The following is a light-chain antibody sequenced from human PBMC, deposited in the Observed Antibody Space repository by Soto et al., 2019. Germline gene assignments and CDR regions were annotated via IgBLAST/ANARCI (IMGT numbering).Light chain of an antibody. CDR2: RNN. CDR3: AAWDDSLSGSYV. CDR1: SSNIGSNY. V-gene: IGLV1-47*01. J-gene: IGLJ1*01. Sequence: QSVLTQPPSASETPWQRVTISCSGSSSNIGSNYVYWYQQLPGTAPKLLIYRNNQRPSGVPDRFSGSKSGTSASLAISGLRSEDEADYYCAAWDDSLSGSYVFGTGTKVTVL.